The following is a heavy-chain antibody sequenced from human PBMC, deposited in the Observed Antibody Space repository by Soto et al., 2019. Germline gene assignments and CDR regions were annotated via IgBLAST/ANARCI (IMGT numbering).Heavy chain of an antibody. CDR3: ARAQKVEQLVVDFDI. CDR2: IYYSGST. V-gene: IGHV4-59*01. Sequence: SETLSLTCTVSGGSISSYCWSWIRQPPGKGLEWIGYIYYSGSTNYNPSLKSRVTISVDTSKNQFSLKLSSVTAADTAVYYCARAQKVEQLVVDFDISGQGTMVAVSS. J-gene: IGHJ3*02. CDR1: GGSISSYC. D-gene: IGHD6-6*01.